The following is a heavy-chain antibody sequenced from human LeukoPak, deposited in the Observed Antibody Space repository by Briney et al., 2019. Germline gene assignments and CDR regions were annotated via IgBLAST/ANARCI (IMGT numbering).Heavy chain of an antibody. D-gene: IGHD3-22*01. CDR1: GYSFTSYW. V-gene: IGHV5-51*01. CDR2: IYPGDSDT. CDR3: ARTYYYDSSGLITFDY. J-gene: IGHJ4*02. Sequence: GESLKISCKGSGYSFTSYWIGWVRQMPGKGLEWMGIIYPGDSDTRYSPSFQGQVTISADKSISTAYLQWSSLEASDTAMYYCARTYYYDSSGLITFDYWGQGTLVTVSS.